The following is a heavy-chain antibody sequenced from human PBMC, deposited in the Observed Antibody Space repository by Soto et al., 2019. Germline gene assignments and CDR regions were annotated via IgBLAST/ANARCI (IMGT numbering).Heavy chain of an antibody. CDR1: GGTFSSYA. V-gene: IGHV1-69*01. Sequence: QVQLVQSGAEVKKPGSSVKVSCKASGGTFSSYAISWVRRAPGQGLEWMGGIIPIFGTANYAQKFQGRVTITADESTSTAYMELSSLRSEDTAVYYCATGGDCGGDCYPTSDAFDIWGQGTMVTVSS. D-gene: IGHD2-21*02. J-gene: IGHJ3*02. CDR2: IIPIFGTA. CDR3: ATGGDCGGDCYPTSDAFDI.